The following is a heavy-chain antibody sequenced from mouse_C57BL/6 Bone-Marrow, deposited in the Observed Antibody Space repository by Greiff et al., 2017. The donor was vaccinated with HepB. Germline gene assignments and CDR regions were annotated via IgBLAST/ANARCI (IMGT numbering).Heavy chain of an antibody. J-gene: IGHJ4*01. Sequence: VQLQESGTELVKPGASVKISCKASGYTLSSSWMKWVKQRPGKGLEWIGRIYPGDGDTNYNGKFKGKGTLTADKSSSTAYMQLSSLTSEDSAVYVCADSTVVAPYYYAMDYWGQGTSVTVSS. D-gene: IGHD1-1*01. CDR3: ADSTVVAPYYYAMDY. CDR1: GYTLSSSW. V-gene: IGHV1-82*01. CDR2: IYPGDGDT.